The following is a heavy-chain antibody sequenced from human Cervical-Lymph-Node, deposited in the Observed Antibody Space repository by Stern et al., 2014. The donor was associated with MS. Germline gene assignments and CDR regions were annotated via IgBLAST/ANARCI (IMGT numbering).Heavy chain of an antibody. CDR1: GYSFSTYW. CDR3: ARRGAGSGWFIQGESDAFDI. D-gene: IGHD2-15*01. V-gene: IGHV5-51*03. J-gene: IGHJ3*02. Sequence: EVQLVESGAEVKQPGESLKISCKGSGYSFSTYWLAWVRPMPGKGLEWMGILYPDDSDTTYSPSFQGQVTISADKSISTAYLQWSSLKASDTAMYYCARRGAGSGWFIQGESDAFDIWGQGTMVTVSS. CDR2: LYPDDSDT.